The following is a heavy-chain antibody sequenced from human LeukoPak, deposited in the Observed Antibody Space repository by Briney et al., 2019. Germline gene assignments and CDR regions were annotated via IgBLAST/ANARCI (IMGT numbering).Heavy chain of an antibody. D-gene: IGHD3-10*01. J-gene: IGHJ4*02. V-gene: IGHV4-38-2*01. CDR2: SYHSGST. Sequence: SETLSLTCAVSGYSISSGYNRGWSQPPPKEGLEWIGISYHSGSTYYKPSLKGRVTISIDTSKNKFSLKLSSVTAGDTAVYYCARGRGFYDGSGSYVYYFDFWGRGTLVTVSS. CDR3: ARGRGFYDGSGSYVYYFDF. CDR1: GYSISSGYN.